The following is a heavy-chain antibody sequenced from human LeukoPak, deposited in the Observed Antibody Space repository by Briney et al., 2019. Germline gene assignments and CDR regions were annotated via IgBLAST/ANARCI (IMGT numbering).Heavy chain of an antibody. D-gene: IGHD2-2*01. CDR1: GFTFSSYA. J-gene: IGHJ4*02. CDR2: IRYDGSNK. Sequence: PGGSLRLSCAASGFTFSSYAMSWVRQAPGKGLEWVAFIRYDGSNKYYADSVKGRFTISRDNSKNTLYLQMNSLRAEDTAVYYCAKWRYCSSTSCPREIDYWGQGTLVTVSS. V-gene: IGHV3-30*02. CDR3: AKWRYCSSTSCPREIDY.